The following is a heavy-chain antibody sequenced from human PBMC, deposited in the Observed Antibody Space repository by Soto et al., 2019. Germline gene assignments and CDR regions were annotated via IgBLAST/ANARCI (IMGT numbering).Heavy chain of an antibody. D-gene: IGHD6-19*01. CDR2: VYYSGTT. V-gene: IGHV4-39*01. CDR3: ARRPMVGPVAENAFDI. J-gene: IGHJ3*02. Sequence: PSETLSLTCSVSGGSITSSSNYCHWLRHTPGKELQWIGSVYYSGTTYYNPFLKRRVSISVDTYNQFSLKLSSVTDADTAYYFCARRPMVGPVAENAFDIWGQGTRVTVSS. CDR1: GGSITSSSNY.